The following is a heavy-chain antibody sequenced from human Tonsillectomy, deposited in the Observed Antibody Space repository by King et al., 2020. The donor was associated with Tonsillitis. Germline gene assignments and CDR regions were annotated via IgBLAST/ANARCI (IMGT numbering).Heavy chain of an antibody. Sequence: VQLVESGGGVVQPGRSLRLSCAASGFTFSTYDMHWVRQSPGKGLEWMAVISYDGSDKQYADSVKGRFIISRENSKNTLYLQMNSLRAEDTAVYYCARDRDDNSGTYLHAFDIWGQGTMVTVSS. V-gene: IGHV3-30-3*01. CDR1: GFTFSTYD. CDR2: ISYDGSDK. J-gene: IGHJ3*02. D-gene: IGHD1-26*01. CDR3: ARDRDDNSGTYLHAFDI.